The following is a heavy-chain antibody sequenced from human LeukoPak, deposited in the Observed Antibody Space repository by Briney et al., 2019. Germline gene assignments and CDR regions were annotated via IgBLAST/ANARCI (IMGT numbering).Heavy chain of an antibody. CDR1: GYTFTSYY. D-gene: IGHD6-19*01. V-gene: IGHV1-46*01. CDR3: ARDRSGENSETNFDY. CDR2: INPSGGST. J-gene: IGHJ4*02. Sequence: ASVKVSCKASGYTFTSYYMHWVRQAPGQGLEWMGIINPSGGSTSYAQKFQGRVTMTRDTSTSTVYMELSSPRSEDTAVYYCARDRSGENSETNFDYWGQGTLVTVSS.